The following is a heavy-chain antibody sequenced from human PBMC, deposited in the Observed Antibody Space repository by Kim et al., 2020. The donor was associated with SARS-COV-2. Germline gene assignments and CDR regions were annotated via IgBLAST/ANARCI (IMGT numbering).Heavy chain of an antibody. CDR1: GFTVSSNY. J-gene: IGHJ4*02. CDR2: IYSGGST. V-gene: IGHV3-66*01. D-gene: IGHD2-15*01. CDR3: ARIGDEGYCSGGSCAFDY. Sequence: GGSLRLSCAASGFTVSSNYMSWVRQAPGKGLEWVSVIYSGGSTYYADSVKGRFTISRDNSKNTLYLQMNSLRAEDTAVYYCARIGDEGYCSGGSCAFDYWGQGTLVTVSS.